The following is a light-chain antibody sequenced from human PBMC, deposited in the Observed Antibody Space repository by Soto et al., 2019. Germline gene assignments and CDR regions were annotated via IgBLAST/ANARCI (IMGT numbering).Light chain of an antibody. V-gene: IGKV1-39*01. J-gene: IGKJ5*01. CDR3: QQSCGTPIT. CDR1: QSISRY. Sequence: IQMTQYPSSLSASVGNRVTITFRPSQSISRYLNWYEQPPGAAPNLLFDASSSLQSVLPTRFGGRGSGTYFTLIITRLQPDDFATYYRQQSCGTPITFGQGTRLEIK. CDR2: ASS.